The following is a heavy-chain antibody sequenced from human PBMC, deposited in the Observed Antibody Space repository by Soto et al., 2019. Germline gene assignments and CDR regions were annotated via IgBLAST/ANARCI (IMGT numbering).Heavy chain of an antibody. V-gene: IGHV3-23*01. D-gene: IGHD3-10*01. J-gene: IGHJ3*02. CDR2: ISGSGGST. Sequence: PGGSLRLSCAASGFTFSNYAMSWVRQAPGKGLEWVSAISGSGGSTYYADSVKGRFTISRDNSKNTLYLQMNSLRAEDTAVYYCAKSLSMVRGVRDLDAFDIWGQGTMVTVSS. CDR3: AKSLSMVRGVRDLDAFDI. CDR1: GFTFSNYA.